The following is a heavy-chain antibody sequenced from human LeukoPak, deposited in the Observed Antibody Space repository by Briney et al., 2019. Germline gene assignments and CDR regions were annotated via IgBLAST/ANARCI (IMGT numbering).Heavy chain of an antibody. D-gene: IGHD6-13*01. Sequence: SETLSLTCTVSGFSISSGHYCGWTRQPPGKGLEWIASISHSGTTFYNPSLKSRVTISVDTSKNQFSLTVTSVTAADTAVYYCSRGQSISAVAVWGQGTLVTVSS. CDR1: GFSISSGHY. J-gene: IGHJ4*02. V-gene: IGHV4-38-2*02. CDR3: SRGQSISAVAV. CDR2: ISHSGTT.